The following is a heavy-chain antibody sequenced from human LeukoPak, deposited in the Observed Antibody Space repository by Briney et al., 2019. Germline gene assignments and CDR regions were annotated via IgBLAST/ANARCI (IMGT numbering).Heavy chain of an antibody. CDR2: INHSGST. CDR1: GGSFSGYY. J-gene: IGHJ4*02. CDR3: AVGYCSGGSCPGTYYFDY. V-gene: IGHV4-34*01. Sequence: SETLSLTCAVYGGSFSGYYWSWIRQPPGKGLEWIGEINHSGSTNYNPSLKSRVAISVDTSKNQFSLKLSSVTAADTAVYYCAVGYCSGGSCPGTYYFDYWGQGTLVTVSS. D-gene: IGHD2-15*01.